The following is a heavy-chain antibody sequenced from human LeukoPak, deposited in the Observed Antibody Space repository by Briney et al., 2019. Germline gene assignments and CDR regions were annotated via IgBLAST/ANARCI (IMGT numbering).Heavy chain of an antibody. D-gene: IGHD2/OR15-2a*01. J-gene: IGHJ4*02. CDR1: GFTFSNYA. CDR2: INYSGSI. Sequence: PGGSLRLSCAASGFTFSNYAMSWVRQAPGKGLEWIGDINYSGSINYNPSLESRVTISVDTSKNQFSLQLRSVTAADMAVYYCARSCTTFTCYAGSIDYWGQGIRLTVSS. CDR3: ARSCTTFTCYAGSIDY. V-gene: IGHV4-34*01.